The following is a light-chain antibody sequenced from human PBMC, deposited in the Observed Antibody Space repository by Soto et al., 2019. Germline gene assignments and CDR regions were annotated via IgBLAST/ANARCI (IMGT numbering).Light chain of an antibody. Sequence: EIVMTQSPATLSVSPGERATLSCRAIQSVSSDLAGYHQKPVQAPSLLIYGAFTRATGITARFSGSGSGTEFTLTISSLQSEDFAIYYCQPYNDWPLTFGPGTQVDIK. CDR3: QPYNDWPLT. CDR2: GAF. CDR1: QSVSSD. V-gene: IGKV3-15*01. J-gene: IGKJ1*01.